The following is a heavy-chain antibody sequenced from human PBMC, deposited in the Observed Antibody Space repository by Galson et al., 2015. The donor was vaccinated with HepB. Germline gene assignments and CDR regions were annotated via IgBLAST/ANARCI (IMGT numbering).Heavy chain of an antibody. Sequence: SVKVSCKVSGYTLTELSMHGVRQAPGKGLDWMGGFDPEDGETIYAQKFQGRVTMTEDTSTDTAYMELSSLRSEDTAVYYCATRGSSWFHYWYFDLWGRGTLVTVSS. CDR3: ATRGSSWFHYWYFDL. V-gene: IGHV1-24*01. CDR2: FDPEDGET. D-gene: IGHD6-13*01. CDR1: GYTLTELS. J-gene: IGHJ2*01.